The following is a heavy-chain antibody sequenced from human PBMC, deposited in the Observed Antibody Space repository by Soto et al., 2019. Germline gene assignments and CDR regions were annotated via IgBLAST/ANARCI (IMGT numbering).Heavy chain of an antibody. Sequence: PSETLSLTCSVSGASVKTYYWSWIRQSAGKGLEWIGRVYSAGTVNYNPSLQSRVTMSLDTSKNQFSLKLSSVTAADKAVYYCARAHAYTVGQKALQGWFETWGNLTIVT. CDR1: GASVKTYY. D-gene: IGHD2-2*02. V-gene: IGHV4-4*07. J-gene: IGHJ5*01. CDR2: VYSAGTV. CDR3: ARAHAYTVGQKALQGWFET.